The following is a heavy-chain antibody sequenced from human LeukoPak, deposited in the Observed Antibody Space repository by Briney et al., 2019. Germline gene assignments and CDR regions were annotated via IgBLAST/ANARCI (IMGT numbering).Heavy chain of an antibody. J-gene: IGHJ4*02. CDR1: GYSFTTYW. V-gene: IGHV5-51*01. CDR3: ARVNYDILIGYFDY. Sequence: GESLKISCKGSGYSFTTYWIGWVRQMPGKGLEWMGIIYPGDSYTRYSPSFQGQVTTSADKSISTAYLQWSSLKASDTAMYYCARVNYDILIGYFDYWGQGTLVTVSS. D-gene: IGHD3-9*01. CDR2: IYPGDSYT.